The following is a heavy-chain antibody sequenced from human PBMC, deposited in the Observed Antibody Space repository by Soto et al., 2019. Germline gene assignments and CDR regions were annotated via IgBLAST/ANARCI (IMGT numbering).Heavy chain of an antibody. CDR3: ARQKLDYIWGSYRYIWFDY. V-gene: IGHV3-66*04. CDR1: GFTVSSNY. D-gene: IGHD3-16*02. Sequence: VQLVESGGGLVQPGGSLRLSCAASGFTVSSNYMSWVRQAPGKGLEWVSVIYSGGSTYYADSVKGRFTISRDNSKNTLYLQMNSLRAEDTAVYYCARQKLDYIWGSYRYIWFDYWGQGTLVTVSS. CDR2: IYSGGST. J-gene: IGHJ4*02.